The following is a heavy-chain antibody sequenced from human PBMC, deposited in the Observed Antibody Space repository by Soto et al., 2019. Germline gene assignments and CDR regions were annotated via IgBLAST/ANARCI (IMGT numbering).Heavy chain of an antibody. CDR2: IWYDGSIQ. CDR1: GFTFTSYA. CDR3: ASYCNGGSCYSEIDY. J-gene: IGHJ4*02. D-gene: IGHD2-15*01. Sequence: QVQLVESGGGVVQPGRSLRLSCAASGFTFTSYAMHWVRQAPGKGLEWVAVIWYDGSIQFYADSVKARFTISRDNSTNTLYLQMNSLRAEDTAVYYCASYCNGGSCYSEIDYWGQGTLVTVSS. V-gene: IGHV3-33*01.